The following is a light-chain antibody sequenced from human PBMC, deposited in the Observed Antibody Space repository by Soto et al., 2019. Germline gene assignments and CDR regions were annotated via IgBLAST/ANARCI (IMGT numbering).Light chain of an antibody. J-gene: IGLJ3*02. Sequence: QSALTQPPSVSGAPGQRVTISCIGSISNIGAGYDVHWYQQFPGTAPKLLIHGNTNRPSGVPDRFSGSKSGTSASLAITGLQAEDEADYYCQSYDSSLITSVFGGGTKVTV. CDR3: QSYDSSLITSV. V-gene: IGLV1-40*01. CDR2: GNT. CDR1: ISNIGAGYD.